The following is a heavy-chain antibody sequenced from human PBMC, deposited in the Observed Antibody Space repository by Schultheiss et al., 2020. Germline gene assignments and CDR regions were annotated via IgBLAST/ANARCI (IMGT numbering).Heavy chain of an antibody. J-gene: IGHJ6*02. CDR1: GGTFSSYA. V-gene: IGHV1-69*01. CDR2: IIPIFGTA. Sequence: GGSLRLSCKASGGTFSSYAISWVRQAPGQGLEWMGGIIPIFGTANYAQKFQGRVTITADESTSTAYMELSSLRSEDTAVYYCATDPPYGGNGYYYYGMDVWGQGTTVTVSS. CDR3: ATDPPYGGNGYYYYGMDV. D-gene: IGHD4-23*01.